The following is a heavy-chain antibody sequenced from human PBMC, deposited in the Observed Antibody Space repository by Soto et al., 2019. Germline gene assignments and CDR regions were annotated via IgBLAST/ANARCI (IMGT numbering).Heavy chain of an antibody. CDR1: GGSISSYY. CDR2: IYYSGST. CDR3: AACGGDSIRTRLYYFDY. Sequence: LSETLSLTCTVSGGSISSYYWSWFRQPPGKGLEWIGYIYYSGSTNYNPSLKSRVTISVDTSKNQFSLKLSSVTAADTAVYYCAACGGDSIRTRLYYFDYWGQGTLVLVSS. V-gene: IGHV4-59*01. J-gene: IGHJ4*02. D-gene: IGHD2-21*02.